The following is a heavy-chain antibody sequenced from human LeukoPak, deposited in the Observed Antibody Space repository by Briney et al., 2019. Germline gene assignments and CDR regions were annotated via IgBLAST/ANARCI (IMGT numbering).Heavy chain of an antibody. CDR2: IYYSGST. CDR3: ARDRIVGAYNTQYYYYMDV. CDR1: GGSISSYY. V-gene: IGHV4-59*01. J-gene: IGHJ6*03. Sequence: KSSETLSLTCTVSGGSISSYYWSWIRQPPGKGLEWIGYIYYSGSTNYNPSLKSRVTISVDTSKNQFSLKLSSVTAADTAVYYCARDRIVGAYNTQYYYYMDVWGKGTTVTVSS. D-gene: IGHD1-26*01.